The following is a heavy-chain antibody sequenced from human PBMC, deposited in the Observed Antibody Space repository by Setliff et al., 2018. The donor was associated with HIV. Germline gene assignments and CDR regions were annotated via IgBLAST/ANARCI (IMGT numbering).Heavy chain of an antibody. V-gene: IGHV3-21*04. J-gene: IGHJ4*02. CDR3: AAENVDIVATTKAIDF. D-gene: IGHD5-12*01. Sequence: SCAASGFAFSSYAMNWVRQAPGKGLEWVSSITYSGSHKFYADSLKGRFTISRDNAEKSLYLQMNSLRAEDTAVYYCAAENVDIVATTKAIDFWGQGTLVTVSS. CDR1: GFAFSSYA. CDR2: ITYSGSHK.